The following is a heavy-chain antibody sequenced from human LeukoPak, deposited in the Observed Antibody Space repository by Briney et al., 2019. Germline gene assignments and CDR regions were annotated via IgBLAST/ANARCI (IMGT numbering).Heavy chain of an antibody. CDR3: AGGPTNRGTFDY. CDR2: IYTSGST. J-gene: IGHJ4*02. V-gene: IGHV4-4*07. CDR1: GGSIRSYY. D-gene: IGHD3-10*01. Sequence: SETLSLTCTVSGGSIRSYYWSWIRQPAGKGLEWIGRIYTSGSTNYNPSLKSRVTMSVDTSKNQFSLKLSSVTAADTAVYYCAGGPTNRGTFDYWGQGTLVTVSS.